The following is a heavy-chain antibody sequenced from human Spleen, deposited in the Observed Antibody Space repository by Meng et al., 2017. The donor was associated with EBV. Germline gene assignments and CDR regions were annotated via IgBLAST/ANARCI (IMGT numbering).Heavy chain of an antibody. Sequence: QLQLQEWGPGQVRLSETLSLPCSVAGGSIRSGDYYWGWIRQPPGKGLQWIGSMYFGGTTYYNPSLKSRVAISMDTSKNYFPLKVSSVTAADTAVYYCARHIDPWANSFDPWGQGALVTVSS. CDR1: GGSIRSGDYY. CDR2: MYFGGTT. V-gene: IGHV4-39*01. J-gene: IGHJ5*02. D-gene: IGHD1-26*01. CDR3: ARHIDPWANSFDP.